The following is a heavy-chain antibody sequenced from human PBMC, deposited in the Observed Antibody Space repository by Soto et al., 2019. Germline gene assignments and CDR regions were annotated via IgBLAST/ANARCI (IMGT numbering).Heavy chain of an antibody. Sequence: ASETLSPTCAVSCGSISSGGYSWSWIRQPPGKCLEWIGYICHSGNTYYNPSLKSRVTTSLDRSKNQFSLNLSSVTAADTAVYYCARVWFGESSWFDPWGQGTLVTVSS. CDR2: ICHSGNT. CDR3: ARVWFGESSWFDP. J-gene: IGHJ5*02. CDR1: CGSISSGGYS. V-gene: IGHV4-30-2*01. D-gene: IGHD3-10*01.